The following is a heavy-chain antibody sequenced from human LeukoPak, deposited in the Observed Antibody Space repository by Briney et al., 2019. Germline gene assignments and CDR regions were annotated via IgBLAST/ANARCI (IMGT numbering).Heavy chain of an antibody. J-gene: IGHJ4*02. D-gene: IGHD3-10*01. CDR2: INHSGST. V-gene: IGHV4-34*01. CDR1: GGSFSGYY. Sequence: PSETLSLTCAVYGGSFSGYYWSWIRQPPGKGLEWIGEINHSGSTNYNPSLKSRVTISVDTSKNQFSLKLSSVTAADTAVYYCARVRPMVRGVADYWGQGTLVTVSS. CDR3: ARVRPMVRGVADY.